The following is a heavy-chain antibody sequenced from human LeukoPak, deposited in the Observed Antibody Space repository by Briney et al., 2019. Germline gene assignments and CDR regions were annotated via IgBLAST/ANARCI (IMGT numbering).Heavy chain of an antibody. CDR1: GFTFSSDS. Sequence: GGSLRLSCAASGFTFSSDSMNWVRQAPGKGLEWVSSISSSSSYIYYADSVKGRFTISRDNAKNSLYLQMNSLRAEDTAVYYCAELGITMIGGVWGKGTTVTISS. CDR2: ISSSSSYI. J-gene: IGHJ6*04. D-gene: IGHD3-10*02. CDR3: AELGITMIGGV. V-gene: IGHV3-21*01.